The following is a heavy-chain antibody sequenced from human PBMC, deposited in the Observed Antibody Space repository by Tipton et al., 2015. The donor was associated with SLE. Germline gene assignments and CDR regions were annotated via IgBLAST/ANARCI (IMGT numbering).Heavy chain of an antibody. CDR1: GGSVSSGSW. CDR3: ARDPKY. V-gene: IGHV4-4*02. CDR2: IFHSGTT. Sequence: TLSLTCAVSGGSVSSGSWWSWVRQPPGKGLEWIGEIFHSGTTNYNPSLRSRLTMSVDKSKNQFSVKLTSVTAADTAVYYCARDPKYWGQGTLVIVSS. J-gene: IGHJ4*02.